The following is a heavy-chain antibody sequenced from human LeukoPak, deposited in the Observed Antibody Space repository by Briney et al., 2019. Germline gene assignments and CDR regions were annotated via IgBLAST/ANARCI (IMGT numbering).Heavy chain of an antibody. Sequence: GGSLRLSCAASGFTFSSYEMNWVRQAPGKGLEWVSYISSSGSTIYYADSVKGRFTISRDNAKNSLYLQMNSLRAEDTAVYYCARETYYFDYWGQGTLVTVSS. V-gene: IGHV3-48*03. CDR1: GFTFSSYE. CDR3: ARETYYFDY. CDR2: ISSSGSTI. J-gene: IGHJ4*02.